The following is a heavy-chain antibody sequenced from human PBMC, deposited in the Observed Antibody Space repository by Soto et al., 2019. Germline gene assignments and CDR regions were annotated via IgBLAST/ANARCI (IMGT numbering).Heavy chain of an antibody. Sequence: GWSLRLSCAASGFTVSSKYMSWVRQAPGKGLEWVSVIYSGGSTYYADSVKGRFTISRDNSKNTLYLQMNSLRAEDTAVYYCARDGGTAAAGHFQYWGQGTLDDVSS. CDR3: ARDGGTAAAGHFQY. D-gene: IGHD6-13*01. V-gene: IGHV3-53*01. CDR1: GFTVSSKY. CDR2: IYSGGST. J-gene: IGHJ4*02.